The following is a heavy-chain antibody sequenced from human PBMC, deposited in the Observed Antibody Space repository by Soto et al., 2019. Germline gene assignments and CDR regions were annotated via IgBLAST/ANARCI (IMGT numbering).Heavy chain of an antibody. CDR3: AKDVSGWSAGESPFPVDH. Sequence: EVKLVESGGGLVQPGGSLRLSCAASGFTFRNYCLGWVRQAPGKGLEWVANINEDGSEEYYVDSVRGRFIISRDNARNSLFLQMNSLRAEDTAIYYCAKDVSGWSAGESPFPVDHWGQGTLVTVSS. CDR2: INEDGSEE. V-gene: IGHV3-7*04. D-gene: IGHD3-10*01. CDR1: GFTFRNYC. J-gene: IGHJ4*02.